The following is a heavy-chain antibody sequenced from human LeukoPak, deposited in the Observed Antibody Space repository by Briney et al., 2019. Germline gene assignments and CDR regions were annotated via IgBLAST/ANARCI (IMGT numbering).Heavy chain of an antibody. D-gene: IGHD5-18*01. Sequence: ASVKVSCKASAYIFGGYALHWVRQAPGQRLEWMGWINAGNGNTKYSQKFQGRVTITRDTSASTAYMELSSLRSEDTAVYYCARAEAMVLRYWGQGTPVTVSS. V-gene: IGHV1-3*01. CDR3: ARAEAMVLRY. CDR2: INAGNGNT. CDR1: AYIFGGYA. J-gene: IGHJ4*02.